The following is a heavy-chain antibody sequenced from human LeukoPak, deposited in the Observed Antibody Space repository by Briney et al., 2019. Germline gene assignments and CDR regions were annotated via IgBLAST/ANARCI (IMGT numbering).Heavy chain of an antibody. V-gene: IGHV4-59*01. CDR1: GGSISSYY. CDR2: IYYSGST. Sequence: SETLSLTCTVSGGSISSYYWSWIRQPPGKGLEWIGYIYYSGSTNYNPSLKSRVTISVDTSKNQFSLKLSSVTAADTAVYYCARDHGATIDYWVQGTLVTVSS. D-gene: IGHD5-12*01. J-gene: IGHJ4*02. CDR3: ARDHGATIDY.